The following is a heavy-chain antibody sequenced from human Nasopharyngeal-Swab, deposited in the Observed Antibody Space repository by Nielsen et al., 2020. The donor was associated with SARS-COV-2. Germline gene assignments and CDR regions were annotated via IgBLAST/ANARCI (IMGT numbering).Heavy chain of an antibody. J-gene: IGHJ4*02. V-gene: IGHV1-69*04. CDR3: ARVKPTDCSGGSCYSLPLGY. CDR2: IIPILGIA. D-gene: IGHD2-15*01. Sequence: SSVKVSCQASGGPFISYAISWVRQATGQGLEWVGRIIPILGIANYAQKFQGRVTITADKSTSTAYMELSSLRSEDTAVYYCARVKPTDCSGGSCYSLPLGYWGQGTLVTVSS. CDR1: GGPFISYA.